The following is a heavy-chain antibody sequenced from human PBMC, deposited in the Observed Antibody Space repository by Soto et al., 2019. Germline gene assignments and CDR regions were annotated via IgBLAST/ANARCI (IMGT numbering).Heavy chain of an antibody. Sequence: PSETLSLTCAVYGGSFSGYYWSWIRQPPGKGLEWIGEINHSGSTNYNPSLKSRVTISVDTSKNQFSLKLSSVTAADTAVYYCARTLVGAPPFDYWGQGTLVTVSS. J-gene: IGHJ4*02. CDR1: GGSFSGYY. V-gene: IGHV4-34*01. CDR3: ARTLVGAPPFDY. CDR2: INHSGST. D-gene: IGHD1-26*01.